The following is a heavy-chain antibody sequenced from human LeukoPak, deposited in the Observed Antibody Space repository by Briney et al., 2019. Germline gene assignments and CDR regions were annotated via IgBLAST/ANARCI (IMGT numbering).Heavy chain of an antibody. J-gene: IGHJ4*02. CDR2: ILYDGSNK. D-gene: IGHD5-24*01. Sequence: GSLRLSCAASGFTFSRYAISWVRQAPGKGLEWVTVILYDGSNKYYVDSVKGRFTISRDNSKNTLYLQMNSLRAEDTAVYYCARDGYNPLQFYFDFWGQGTLVTVSS. V-gene: IGHV3-30*03. CDR1: GFTFSRYA. CDR3: ARDGYNPLQFYFDF.